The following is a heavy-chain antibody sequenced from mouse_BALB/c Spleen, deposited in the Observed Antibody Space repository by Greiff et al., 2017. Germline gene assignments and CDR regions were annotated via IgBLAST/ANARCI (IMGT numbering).Heavy chain of an antibody. CDR2: ISSGSSTI. CDR3: ARSSTGLFDY. Sequence: EVQVVESGGGLVQPGGSRKLSCAASGFTFSSFGMHWVRQAPEKGLEWVAYISSGSSTIYYADTVKGRFTISRDNPKNTLFLQMTSLRSEDTAMYYCARSSTGLFDYWGQGTTLTVSS. CDR1: GFTFSSFG. V-gene: IGHV5-17*02. J-gene: IGHJ2*01. D-gene: IGHD4-1*02.